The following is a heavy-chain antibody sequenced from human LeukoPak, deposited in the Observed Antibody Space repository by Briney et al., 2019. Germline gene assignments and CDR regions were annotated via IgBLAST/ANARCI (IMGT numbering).Heavy chain of an antibody. D-gene: IGHD4-17*01. J-gene: IGHJ6*02. Sequence: SENLSLTCAVHGGSFSDYYWTWIRQPPGKGLEWIGEINHSGSTNYNPSLKSRVTISVDTSKNQFSLKLSSVTAADTAVYYCASSCRVTTSSHYYGMDVWGQGTTVTVSS. CDR1: GGSFSDYY. CDR2: INHSGST. V-gene: IGHV4-34*01. CDR3: ASSCRVTTSSHYYGMDV.